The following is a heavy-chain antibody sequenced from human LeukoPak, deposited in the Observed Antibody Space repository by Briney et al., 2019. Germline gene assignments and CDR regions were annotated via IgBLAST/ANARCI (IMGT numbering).Heavy chain of an antibody. CDR1: GYSFSNYW. Sequence: GEPLKISCEASGYSFSNYWIGWVRQMPGKGLEWMAIINPGDYETRYSPSFQGLVTISVDKSISTAYLQWSSLKASDTAMYYCAIPPGYCGNDCSFDHWGQGTLVTVSS. V-gene: IGHV5-51*01. CDR2: INPGDYET. D-gene: IGHD2-21*02. J-gene: IGHJ4*02. CDR3: AIPPGYCGNDCSFDH.